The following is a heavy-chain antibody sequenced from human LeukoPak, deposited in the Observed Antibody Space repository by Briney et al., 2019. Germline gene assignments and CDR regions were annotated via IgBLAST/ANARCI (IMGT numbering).Heavy chain of an antibody. CDR2: INPGDSDT. CDR1: GYSFTSYW. D-gene: IGHD5-24*01. Sequence: RGESLKISCKGSGYSFTSYWIGWVRQMPGKGLEWMGIINPGDSDTRCSPSFQGQVTISADKSISTAYLQWSSLKASDTAMYYCASRTEMADFDYWGQGTLVTVSS. V-gene: IGHV5-51*01. CDR3: ASRTEMADFDY. J-gene: IGHJ4*02.